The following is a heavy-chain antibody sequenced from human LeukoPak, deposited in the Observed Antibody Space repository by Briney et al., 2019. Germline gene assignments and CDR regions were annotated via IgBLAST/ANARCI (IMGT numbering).Heavy chain of an antibody. CDR2: ISNDGSST. CDR3: ARAPDSSGYFYELDY. D-gene: IGHD3-22*01. V-gene: IGHV3-74*01. J-gene: IGHJ4*02. Sequence: GGSLRLSCATSGFTFTTFWMHWVRQAPGKGLVWVSRISNDGSSTNYADSVKGRFTISRDNAKNTLYLQMNSLRPEDTAVYFCARAPDSSGYFYELDYWGQGTLVTVSS. CDR1: GFTFTTFW.